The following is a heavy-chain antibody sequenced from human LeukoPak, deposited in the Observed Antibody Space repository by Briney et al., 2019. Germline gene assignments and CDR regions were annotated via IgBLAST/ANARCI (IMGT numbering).Heavy chain of an antibody. CDR1: GYSISSGYY. CDR2: IYHSGRT. D-gene: IGHD3-3*01. Sequence: SETLSLTCSVSGYSISSGYYWGWIRQPPGKGLEWIGSIYHSGRTYYNPSLKSRVTISVDTSKNQFSLKLSSVTAADTAVYYCARGSSGDYDFWSGYYIPTYFDHWGQGTLVTVSS. CDR3: ARGSSGDYDFWSGYYIPTYFDH. V-gene: IGHV4-38-2*02. J-gene: IGHJ4*02.